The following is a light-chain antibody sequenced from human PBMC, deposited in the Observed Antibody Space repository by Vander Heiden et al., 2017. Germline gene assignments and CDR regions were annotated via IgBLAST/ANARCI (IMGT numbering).Light chain of an antibody. CDR3: QAADSSGTYHWV. J-gene: IGLJ3*02. Sequence: SYELPQPPSLSVSPGQTARITCSGDALPKQYAYWYQQKPGQAPVLVIYKDSERPSGIPERFSGSSSGTTGTLTISGVQAEDEADYYCQAADSSGTYHWVFGGGTKLTVL. CDR2: KDS. CDR1: ALPKQY. V-gene: IGLV3-25*03.